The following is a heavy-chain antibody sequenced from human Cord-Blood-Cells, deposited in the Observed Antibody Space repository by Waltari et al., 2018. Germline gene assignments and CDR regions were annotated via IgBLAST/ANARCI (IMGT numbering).Heavy chain of an antibody. V-gene: IGHV1-3*01. CDR3: ARKISLTDAFDI. Sequence: QVQLVQSGAEVKKPGASVKVSCKDSGYTFTSYAMHWVRQAPGQRLEWMGWINAGNGNTKYSQKFQGRVTITRDTSASTAYMELSSLRSEDTAVYYCARKISLTDAFDIWGQGTMVTVSS. CDR1: GYTFTSYA. CDR2: INAGNGNT. J-gene: IGHJ3*02. D-gene: IGHD7-27*01.